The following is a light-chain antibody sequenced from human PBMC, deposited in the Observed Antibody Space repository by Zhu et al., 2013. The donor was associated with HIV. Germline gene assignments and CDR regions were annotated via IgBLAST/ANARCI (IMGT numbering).Light chain of an antibody. V-gene: IGLV1-47*01. J-gene: IGLJ2*01. CDR3: AAWDDSLSGHVV. CDR2: RNY. Sequence: QSVLTQPPSASGTPGQRVTISCSGSRYNIGSNYVYWYQQLPGTTPKLLIYRNYQRPSGVPDRFSGSKSGTSASLAISGLRSEDEADYYCAAWDDSLSGHVVFGGGTKLTVL. CDR1: RYNIGSNY.